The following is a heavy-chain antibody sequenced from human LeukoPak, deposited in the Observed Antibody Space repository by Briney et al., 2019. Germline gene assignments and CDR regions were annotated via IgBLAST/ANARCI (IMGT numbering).Heavy chain of an antibody. CDR2: IYSGGST. J-gene: IGHJ4*02. CDR3: AKSQGGSFDY. V-gene: IGHV3-53*05. Sequence: GGSLRLSCAASGFTVSSNHMTWVRQAPGKGLEWVSLIYSGGSTYYADSVEGRFTISRDNSKNTLYLQMNSLRAEDTAVYYCAKSQGGSFDYWGQGTLVTVSS. D-gene: IGHD3-16*01. CDR1: GFTVSSNH.